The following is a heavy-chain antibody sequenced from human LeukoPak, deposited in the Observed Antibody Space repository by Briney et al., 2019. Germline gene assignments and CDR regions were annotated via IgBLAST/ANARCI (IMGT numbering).Heavy chain of an antibody. J-gene: IGHJ4*02. CDR1: GGSFNNYY. CDR2: IHYSGST. D-gene: IGHD3-10*01. Sequence: SETLSLTCTVSGGSFNNYYWSWIRQPPGKGLEWIGYIHYSGSTKYNPSLRSRVTISVDTSKNQFSLKLSSVTAADTAVYYCARHFNSATYPFDYWGQGTLVTVSS. V-gene: IGHV4-59*08. CDR3: ARHFNSATYPFDY.